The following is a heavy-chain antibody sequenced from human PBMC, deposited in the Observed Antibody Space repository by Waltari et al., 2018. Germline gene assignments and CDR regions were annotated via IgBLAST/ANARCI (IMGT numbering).Heavy chain of an antibody. D-gene: IGHD1-20*01. J-gene: IGHJ3*02. CDR3: ARGYVGAFDM. V-gene: IGHV3-7*01. CDR2: IKQDGSAK. CDR1: GFTFTTFY. Sequence: EVQVVESGGGLVQPGGSLSLSCEASGFTFTTFYMAWVRQTPGKGLEWVASIKQDGSAKYYVDSVRGRFTISRDNAKNSLFLQMNSLRAEDTAVYYCARGYVGAFDMWGQGTMVTVSS.